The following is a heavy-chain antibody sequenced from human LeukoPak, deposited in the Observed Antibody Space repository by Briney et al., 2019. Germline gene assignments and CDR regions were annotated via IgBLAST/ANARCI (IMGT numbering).Heavy chain of an antibody. CDR2: IYYSGST. D-gene: IGHD1-1*01. Sequence: PSETLSLTCTVSGGSISSGDYYWSWIRQPPGKGLEWIGYIYYSGSTYYNPSLKSRVTIPVDTSKNQFSLKLSSVTAADTAVYYCARDYNRDAFDIWGQGTMVTVSS. CDR1: GGSISSGDYY. J-gene: IGHJ3*02. V-gene: IGHV4-30-4*01. CDR3: ARDYNRDAFDI.